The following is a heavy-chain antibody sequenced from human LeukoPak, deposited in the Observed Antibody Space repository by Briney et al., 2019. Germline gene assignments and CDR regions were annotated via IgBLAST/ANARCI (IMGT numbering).Heavy chain of an antibody. CDR3: ARDLEEQLGGYGMDV. CDR1: GGSISSGGYY. D-gene: IGHD6-13*01. Sequence: KSSETLSLTCTVSGGSISSGGYYWSWIRQHPGKGLEWIGYIYYSGSTYYNPSLKSRVTISVDTSKNQFSLKLSSVTAADTAVYYCARDLEEQLGGYGMDVWGQGTTVTVSS. J-gene: IGHJ6*02. CDR2: IYYSGST. V-gene: IGHV4-31*03.